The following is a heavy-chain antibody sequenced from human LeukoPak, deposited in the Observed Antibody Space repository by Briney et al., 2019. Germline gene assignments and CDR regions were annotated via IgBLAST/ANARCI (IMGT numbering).Heavy chain of an antibody. D-gene: IGHD3-10*01. CDR3: ARSPLPITMVRGAEHNWFDP. Sequence: RASVKVSCKASGYTFTGYYMHWVRQAPGQGLEWMGWINPNSGGTNYAQKFKGRVTMTRDTSISTAYMELSRLRSDDTAVYYCARSPLPITMVRGAEHNWFDPWGQGTLVTVSS. CDR1: GYTFTGYY. J-gene: IGHJ5*02. V-gene: IGHV1-2*02. CDR2: INPNSGGT.